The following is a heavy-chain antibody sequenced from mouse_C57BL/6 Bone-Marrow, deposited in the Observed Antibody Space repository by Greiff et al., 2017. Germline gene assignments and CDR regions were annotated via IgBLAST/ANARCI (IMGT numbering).Heavy chain of an antibody. J-gene: IGHJ4*01. D-gene: IGHD3-2*02. CDR2: IDPSDSYT. V-gene: IGHV1-50*01. Sequence: VQLQQPGAELVKPGASVKLSCKASGYTFTSYWMQWVKPRPGQGLEWIGEIDPSDSYTNYNQKFQGKVTMSVDTSSSTVYKQRSGLTSEDSAVYYCARVLRPGAMDYWGQGASVTVSS. CDR3: ARVLRPGAMDY. CDR1: GYTFTSYW.